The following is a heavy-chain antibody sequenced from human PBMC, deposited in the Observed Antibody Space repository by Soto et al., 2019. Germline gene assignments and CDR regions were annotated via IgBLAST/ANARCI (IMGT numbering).Heavy chain of an antibody. D-gene: IGHD3-16*02. Sequence: GSSVKVSCKASGYTFTSYDINWVRQATGQGLEWMGWMNPNSGNTDYAQKFQGRVTMTRNTSISTAYMELSSLRSEDTAVYYCARPHDYVWGSYRYYQYFYYWG. CDR1: GYTFTSYD. CDR2: MNPNSGNT. J-gene: IGHJ4*01. CDR3: ARPHDYVWGSYRYYQYFYY. V-gene: IGHV1-8*01.